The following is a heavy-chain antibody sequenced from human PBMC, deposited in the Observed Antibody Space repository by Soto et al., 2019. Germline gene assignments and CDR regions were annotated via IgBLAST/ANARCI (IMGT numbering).Heavy chain of an antibody. CDR1: GYSFTNYW. CDR3: ASSSDAYDILPGYYSDY. Sequence: GESLKISCKGSGYSFTNYWISWVRQMPGKGLEWMGIIYPGDSDTRYSPSFQDQVTISADKSISTAYLQWSSLKASDTAMYYCASSSDAYDILPGYYSDYWGQGTLVTVSS. D-gene: IGHD3-9*01. CDR2: IYPGDSDT. V-gene: IGHV5-51*01. J-gene: IGHJ4*02.